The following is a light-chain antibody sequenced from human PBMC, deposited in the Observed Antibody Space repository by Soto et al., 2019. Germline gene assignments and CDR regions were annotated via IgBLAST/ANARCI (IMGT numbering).Light chain of an antibody. V-gene: IGKV3-15*01. J-gene: IGKJ1*01. CDR1: QSVSSN. Sequence: EIVMTQSPATLSVSPGERATLSCRASQSVSSNLAWYQQKPGQAPRLLIYGASTRATGVPARFRGSGSGTEFTPTISSLQSEDFAVYYCHQYNSWLWTFGQGTKVEIK. CDR3: HQYNSWLWT. CDR2: GAS.